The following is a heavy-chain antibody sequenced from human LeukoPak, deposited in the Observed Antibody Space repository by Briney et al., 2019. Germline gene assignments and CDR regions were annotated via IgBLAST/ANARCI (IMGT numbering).Heavy chain of an antibody. D-gene: IGHD2-2*01. V-gene: IGHV3-15*01. CDR1: GLTFNNAW. Sequence: GGSLRLSCAASGLTFNNAWMTWVRQAPGKGLEWVGRIKSQRDGGTADYAGPVKGRFTISRDDSKKVMYPQMNSLKTEDTAMYYCATDHGSTSCYCGAPDLWGQGTRVIVSS. J-gene: IGHJ3*01. CDR3: ATDHGSTSCYCGAPDL. CDR2: IKSQRDGGTA.